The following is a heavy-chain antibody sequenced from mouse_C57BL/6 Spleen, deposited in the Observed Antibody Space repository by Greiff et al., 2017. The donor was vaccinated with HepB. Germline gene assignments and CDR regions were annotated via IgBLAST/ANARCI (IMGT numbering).Heavy chain of an antibody. V-gene: IGHV1-82*01. CDR1: GYAFSSSW. CDR3: AREGPWYYGSSYVWYFDV. J-gene: IGHJ1*03. D-gene: IGHD1-1*01. Sequence: QVQLQQSGPELVKPGASVKISCKASGYAFSSSWMNWVKQRPGKGLEWIGRIYPGDGDTNYNGKFKGKATLTADKSSSTAYMQLSSLTSEDSAVYFCAREGPWYYGSSYVWYFDVWGTGTTVTVSS. CDR2: IYPGDGDT.